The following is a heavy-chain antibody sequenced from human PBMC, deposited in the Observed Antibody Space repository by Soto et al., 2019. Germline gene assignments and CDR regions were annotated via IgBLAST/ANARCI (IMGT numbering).Heavy chain of an antibody. CDR2: IKQDGSEK. V-gene: IGHV3-7*01. D-gene: IGHD2-15*01. Sequence: LGGSLRLSCAASGFTFSSYWMSWVRQAPGKGLEWVANIKQDGSEKYYVDSVKGRFTISRDNAKNSLYLQMNSLRAEDTAVYYCAREGHVVLGAFDIWGQGTMVTVSS. CDR3: AREGHVVLGAFDI. CDR1: GFTFSSYW. J-gene: IGHJ3*02.